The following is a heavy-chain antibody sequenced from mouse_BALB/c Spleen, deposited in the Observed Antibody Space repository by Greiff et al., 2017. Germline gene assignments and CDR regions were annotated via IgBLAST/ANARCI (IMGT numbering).Heavy chain of an antibody. CDR2: IWTGGGT. J-gene: IGHJ2*01. CDR3: VRRGGSREDYFDY. D-gene: IGHD1-1*01. Sequence: QVQLQQSGPGLVAPSQSLSITCTVSGFSLTSYDISWIRQPPGKGLEWLGVIWTGGGTNYNSAFMSRLSISKDNSKSQVFLKMNSLQTDDTAIYYCVRRGGSREDYFDYWGQGTTLTVSS. V-gene: IGHV2-9-2*01. CDR1: GFSLTSYD.